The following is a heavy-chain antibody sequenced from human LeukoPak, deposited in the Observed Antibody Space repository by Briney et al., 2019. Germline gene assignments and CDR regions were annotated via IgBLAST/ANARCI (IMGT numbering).Heavy chain of an antibody. CDR2: ISSSGSTI. J-gene: IGHJ4*02. CDR3: ARDSRYSSTTDY. D-gene: IGHD6-13*01. V-gene: IGHV3-11*04. CDR1: GFTFSDYY. Sequence: GGSLRLSCAASGFTFSDYYMSWIRQAPGKGLEWVSYISSSGSTIYYADSVKGRFTISRDSAKNSLYLQMNSLRAEDTAVYYCARDSRYSSTTDYWGQGTLVTVSS.